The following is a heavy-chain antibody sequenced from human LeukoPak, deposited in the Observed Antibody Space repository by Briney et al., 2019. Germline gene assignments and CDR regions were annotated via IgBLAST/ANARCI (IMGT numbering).Heavy chain of an antibody. Sequence: SQTLSLTCTVSGGSISSGGYYWSWIRQHPGKGLEWIGYIYYSGSTYYNPSLKSRVTISVDTSKNQFSLELSSVTAADTAVYYCARGQYYDFWSGYYTQYYYYGMGVWGQGTTVTVSS. V-gene: IGHV4-31*03. CDR1: GGSISSGGYY. D-gene: IGHD3-3*01. J-gene: IGHJ6*02. CDR3: ARGQYYDFWSGYYTQYYYYGMGV. CDR2: IYYSGST.